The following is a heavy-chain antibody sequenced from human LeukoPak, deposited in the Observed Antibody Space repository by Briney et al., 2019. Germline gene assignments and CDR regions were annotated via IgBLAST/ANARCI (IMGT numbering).Heavy chain of an antibody. CDR2: INPSGGST. Sequence: ASVKVSCKASGYTFTSYYMHWVRQAPGQGLEWMGIINPSGGSTSYAQKFQGRVTMTRDMSTSTVYMELSSLRSEDTAVYYCASSWAVVVAATPQKHYYGMDVWGQGTTVTVSS. J-gene: IGHJ6*02. V-gene: IGHV1-46*01. CDR1: GYTFTSYY. CDR3: ASSWAVVVAATPQKHYYGMDV. D-gene: IGHD2-15*01.